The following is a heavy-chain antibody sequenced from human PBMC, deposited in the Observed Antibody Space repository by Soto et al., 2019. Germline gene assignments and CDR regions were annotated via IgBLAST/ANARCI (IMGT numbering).Heavy chain of an antibody. CDR2: IYYSGST. CDR3: ARDGGVTAPYYYGMDV. CDR1: GGSISSGDYY. J-gene: IGHJ6*02. Sequence: QVQLQESGPGLVKPSQTLSLTCTVSGGSISSGDYYWSWIRQPPGKGLEWIGYIYYSGSTYYNPSLKSRVTISVDTSKNQFSLKLSSVTAADTAVYYCARDGGVTAPYYYGMDVWGQGTTVTVSS. V-gene: IGHV4-30-4*01. D-gene: IGHD2-21*02.